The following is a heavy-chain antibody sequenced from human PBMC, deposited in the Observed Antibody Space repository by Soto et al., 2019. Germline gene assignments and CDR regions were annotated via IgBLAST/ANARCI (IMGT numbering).Heavy chain of an antibody. V-gene: IGHV1-69*06. CDR1: GGTFSSYA. CDR2: IIPIFGTA. D-gene: IGHD2-8*01. Sequence: KVSCKASGGTFSSYAISWVRQAPGQGLEWMGGIIPIFGTANYAQKFQGRVTITADKSTSTAYMELSSLRSEDTAVYYCASLGYCTNGVCYDIWGQGTMVTVSS. J-gene: IGHJ3*02. CDR3: ASLGYCTNGVCYDI.